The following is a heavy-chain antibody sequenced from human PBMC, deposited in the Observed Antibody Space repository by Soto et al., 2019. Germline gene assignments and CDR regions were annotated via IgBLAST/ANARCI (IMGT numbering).Heavy chain of an antibody. CDR1: GYTFTNYA. V-gene: IGHV1-3*01. Sequence: QVQLVQSGAEVKKPGASVKVSCKASGYTFTNYAMHWVRQAPGQRLEWMGWINAGNGNTKYSQKFQGRVTITRDTSASTAYMDLSSLRSEDTAVYYCARGPVGPDGPGDYWGQGTLVTVSS. CDR3: ARGPVGPDGPGDY. J-gene: IGHJ4*02. CDR2: INAGNGNT.